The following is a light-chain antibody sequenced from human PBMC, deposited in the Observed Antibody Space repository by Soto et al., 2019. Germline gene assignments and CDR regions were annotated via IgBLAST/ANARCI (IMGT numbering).Light chain of an antibody. CDR1: QSVSSY. Sequence: EIVLTQSPATLSLSPGERATLSCRASQSVSSYLAWYQQTPGQAPRLLIYAASNRATGIPARFSGSASGTAFTLTISSIEPEDFAVYYCQQRSNWPRALTFGGGTKVELK. CDR2: AAS. J-gene: IGKJ4*01. V-gene: IGKV3-11*01. CDR3: QQRSNWPRALT.